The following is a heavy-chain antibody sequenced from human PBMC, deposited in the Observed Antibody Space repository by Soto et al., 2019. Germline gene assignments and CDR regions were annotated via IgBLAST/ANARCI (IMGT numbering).Heavy chain of an antibody. CDR3: AKVYFGESDGFDI. CDR1: GLTFSTFA. V-gene: IGHV3-23*01. Sequence: VNLLESGGGLVQPGGSLRLSCAASGLTFSTFAMSWVLQAPGRGLEWVSEITASGRTPSYADSVKGRFTISKDESKNTLYRQMNSLRADDTAMYYCAKVYFGESDGFDIWGQGTMVTVSS. D-gene: IGHD3-16*01. J-gene: IGHJ3*02. CDR2: ITASGRTP.